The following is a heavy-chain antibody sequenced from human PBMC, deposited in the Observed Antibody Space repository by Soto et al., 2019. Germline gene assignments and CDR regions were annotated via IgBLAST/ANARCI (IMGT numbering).Heavy chain of an antibody. J-gene: IGHJ4*02. Sequence: PSETLSLTCSISGGSISPFYWSWIRQPPGKGLEWIGYIYYTGSTKYNPSLKSRGTISIGTSQNHFSLRLGSVTAADTAVYYCVRVGGYYGDSPNFDYSGQVAQVT. V-gene: IGHV4-59*01. CDR2: IYYTGST. CDR1: GGSISPFY. D-gene: IGHD4-17*01. CDR3: VRVGGYYGDSPNFDY.